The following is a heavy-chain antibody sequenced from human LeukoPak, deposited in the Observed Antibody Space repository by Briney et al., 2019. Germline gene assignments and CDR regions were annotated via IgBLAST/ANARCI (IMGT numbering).Heavy chain of an antibody. D-gene: IGHD2-2*01. CDR2: IYYSGST. J-gene: IGHJ6*03. CDR1: GGSISSYY. CDR3: ARDSSQADYYYYYMDV. Sequence: SETLSLTCTVSGGSISSYYWSWIRQPPGRGLGWIGYIYYSGSTNYNPSLKSRVTISVDTSKNQFSLKLSSVTAADTAVYYCARDSSQADYYYYYMDVWGKGTTVTVSS. V-gene: IGHV4-59*01.